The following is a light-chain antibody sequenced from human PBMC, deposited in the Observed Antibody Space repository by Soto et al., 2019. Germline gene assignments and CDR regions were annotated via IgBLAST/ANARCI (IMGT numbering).Light chain of an antibody. J-gene: IGKJ1*01. V-gene: IGKV3-20*01. CDR3: QQYGNSPWT. CDR2: GAS. Sequence: EIVLTQSPGTLSLSPGERATLSCRASQSVSSNYLGWYQQKPGQVPRLLIYGASSRATGIPDRFSGSGYGTDFTLTISRLEPEDFAVYYCQQYGNSPWTFGQGTKVEIK. CDR1: QSVSSNY.